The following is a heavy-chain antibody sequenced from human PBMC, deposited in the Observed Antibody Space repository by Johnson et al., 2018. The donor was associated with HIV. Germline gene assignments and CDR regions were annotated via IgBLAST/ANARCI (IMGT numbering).Heavy chain of an antibody. D-gene: IGHD7-27*01. CDR2: ISSSGSTI. Sequence: QVQLVESGGDLVQPGRSLKLSCAASGFTFSDYYMSWIRQAPGKGLEWVSYISSSGSTIYYADSVKGRFTISRDNAKNSLYLQMNSLRAEDTAVYYCARERRANWDPNDAFDIWGQGTMVTVSS. J-gene: IGHJ3*02. CDR1: GFTFSDYY. V-gene: IGHV3-11*04. CDR3: ARERRANWDPNDAFDI.